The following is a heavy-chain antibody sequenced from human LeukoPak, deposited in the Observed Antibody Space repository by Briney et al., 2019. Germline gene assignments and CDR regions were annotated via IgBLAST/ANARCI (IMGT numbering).Heavy chain of an antibody. CDR3: ARDSPLTTVTTLPYWYFDL. Sequence: SQTLSLTCAISGDSVSSNSAAWNWIRQSPSRGLEWLGRTYYRSKWYNDYAVSVKSRITINPDTSKNQFSLQLNSVTPEDTAVYYCARDSPLTTVTTLPYWYFDLWGRGTLVTVSS. J-gene: IGHJ2*01. CDR2: TYYRSKWYN. D-gene: IGHD4-17*01. CDR1: GDSVSSNSAA. V-gene: IGHV6-1*01.